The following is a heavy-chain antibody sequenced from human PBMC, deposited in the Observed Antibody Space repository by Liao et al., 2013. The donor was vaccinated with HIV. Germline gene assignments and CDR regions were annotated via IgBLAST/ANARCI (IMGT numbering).Heavy chain of an antibody. V-gene: IGHV4-61*02. CDR3: ARGKITFGGVIGRYFDL. CDR1: GDLIRRDNYY. CDR2: IYTGMSTTGTT. D-gene: IGHD3-16*02. Sequence: QVRLQESGPGLVKPSQTLSLTCTVSGDLIRRDNYYWTWIRQPAGKGLEWIGHIYTGMSTTGTTNYNPSLKSRVTISVDTSKNQFSLKLSSVTAADTAVYYCARGKITFGGVIGRYFDLWGRGTLVTVSS. J-gene: IGHJ2*01.